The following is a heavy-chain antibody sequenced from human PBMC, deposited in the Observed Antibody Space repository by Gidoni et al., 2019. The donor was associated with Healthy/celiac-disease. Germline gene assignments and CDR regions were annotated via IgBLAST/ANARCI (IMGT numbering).Heavy chain of an antibody. Sequence: QVTLEESGPVLVKPTETLPLPCTVSGFSLTHARLVVAWIRQPPGKALEWLAHIFSNDEKSYSTSLKSRLTISKDTSKSQVVLTMTNMDPVDTATYYCARINPYYDILTGYYPVGWFDPWGQGTLVTVSS. CDR3: ARINPYYDILTGYYPVGWFDP. V-gene: IGHV2-26*01. J-gene: IGHJ5*02. CDR1: GFSLTHARLV. D-gene: IGHD3-9*01. CDR2: IFSNDEK.